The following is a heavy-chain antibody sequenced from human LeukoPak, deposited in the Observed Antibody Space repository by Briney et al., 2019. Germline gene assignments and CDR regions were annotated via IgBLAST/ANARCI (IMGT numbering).Heavy chain of an antibody. CDR3: AISTSYYYDTSGYFEY. CDR1: GGSIGSSSFY. V-gene: IGHV4-39*01. J-gene: IGHJ4*02. CDR2: LAYSGST. D-gene: IGHD3-22*01. Sequence: PSETLSLTCTVSGGSIGSSSFYWSWIRQTPGKGLEWIGSLAYSGSTYYKSSLKSRVTLSVDAAKNQFSLNLTSVPAADTALFSCAISTSYYYDTSGYFEYWGQGILVTVSS.